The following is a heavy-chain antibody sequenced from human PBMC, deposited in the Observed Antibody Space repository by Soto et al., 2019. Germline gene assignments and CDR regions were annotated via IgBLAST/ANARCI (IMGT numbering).Heavy chain of an antibody. J-gene: IGHJ2*01. Sequence: ESGGGLVKPGGSLRLSCAASGFTFSDYYMSWIRQAPGKGLEWVSYISSSGSTIYYADSVKGRFTISRDNAKNSLYLQMNSLRAEDTAVYYCARTLREYPSMYWYFDLWGRGTLVTVSS. D-gene: IGHD2-2*01. CDR3: ARTLREYPSMYWYFDL. CDR2: ISSSGSTI. CDR1: GFTFSDYY. V-gene: IGHV3-11*01.